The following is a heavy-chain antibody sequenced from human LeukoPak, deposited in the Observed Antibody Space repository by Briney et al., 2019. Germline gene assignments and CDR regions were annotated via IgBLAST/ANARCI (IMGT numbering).Heavy chain of an antibody. V-gene: IGHV4-39*01. Sequence: SETLSLTCTVSGGSISSSGYNWDWIRHPPGKGLEWIGNLYDSGSTYYNPPLKSRVTISVDTSNNQFSLKLSSVTAADTAVYYCARHTRSGYSGYENAFDIWGQGTMVTVSS. J-gene: IGHJ3*02. D-gene: IGHD5-12*01. CDR1: GGSISSSGYN. CDR2: LYDSGST. CDR3: ARHTRSGYSGYENAFDI.